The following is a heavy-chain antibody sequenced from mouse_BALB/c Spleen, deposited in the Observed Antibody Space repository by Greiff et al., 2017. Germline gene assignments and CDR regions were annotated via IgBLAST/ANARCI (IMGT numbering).Heavy chain of an antibody. J-gene: IGHJ4*01. CDR2: IDPENGDT. CDR1: GFNIKDYY. CDR3: STPGSLYAMDY. V-gene: IGHV14-4*02. Sequence: EVQLQQSGAELVRSGASVKLSCTASGFNIKDYYMHWVKQRPEQGLEWIGWIDPENGDTEYAPKFQGKATMTADTSSNTAYLQLSSLTSEDTAVYYCSTPGSLYAMDYWGQGTSVTVSS. D-gene: IGHD5-1*01.